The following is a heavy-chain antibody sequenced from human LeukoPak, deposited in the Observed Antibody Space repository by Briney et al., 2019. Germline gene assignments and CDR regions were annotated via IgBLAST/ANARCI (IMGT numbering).Heavy chain of an antibody. V-gene: IGHV1-69*05. CDR2: IIPIFGTA. Sequence: SVKVSCKASGGTFSSYAISWVRQAPGQGLEWMGRIIPIFGTANYAQKFQGRVTITTDESTSTAYMEPSSLRSEDTAVYYCATRPVGVGADIDYWGQGTLVTVSS. CDR1: GGTFSSYA. J-gene: IGHJ4*02. CDR3: ATRPVGVGADIDY. D-gene: IGHD1-26*01.